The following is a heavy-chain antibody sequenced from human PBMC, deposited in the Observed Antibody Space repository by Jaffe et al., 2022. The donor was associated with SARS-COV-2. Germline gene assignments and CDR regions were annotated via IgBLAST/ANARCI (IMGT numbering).Heavy chain of an antibody. CDR1: GFTFSNYG. Sequence: QVQLVESGGGVVQPGRSLRLSCAASGFTFSNYGMHWVRQAPGKGLEWVAITWYDGSHTYYADSVRGRFSGSRDNSKNTVYLQMNSLRAEDTAVYYCARSLGYCSRTSCYSRGTEDVFDIWGQGTMVTVSS. D-gene: IGHD2-2*02. CDR3: ARSLGYCSRTSCYSRGTEDVFDI. CDR2: TWYDGSHT. V-gene: IGHV3-33*01. J-gene: IGHJ3*02.